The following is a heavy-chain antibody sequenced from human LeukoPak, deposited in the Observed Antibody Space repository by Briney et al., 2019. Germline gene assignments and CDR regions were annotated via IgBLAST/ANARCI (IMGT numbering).Heavy chain of an antibody. CDR1: GGTFSSYA. J-gene: IGHJ4*02. CDR2: IIPIFGTA. V-gene: IGHV1-69*13. D-gene: IGHD1-26*01. Sequence: GASVKVSCKASGGTFSSYAISWVRQAPGQGLEWMGGIIPIFGTANYAQKFQGRVTITADESTSTAYMELSSLRSEDTAVYYCARDRHSGSYLFDYWGQGTLVTVSS. CDR3: ARDRHSGSYLFDY.